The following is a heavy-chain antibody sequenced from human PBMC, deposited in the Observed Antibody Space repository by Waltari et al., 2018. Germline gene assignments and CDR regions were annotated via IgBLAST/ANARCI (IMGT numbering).Heavy chain of an antibody. Sequence: EMQLLESGGTLVQPGQSLRRSCAASGFPFSTYTMNWVRQAPGKGLEWVAVMTASGLMHYGDSVKGRVIISRDNSKNTLYLEMYRLRVEDTARYYCAKDEGARLAPTFGMDAWGQGTTVIVS. CDR3: AKDEGARLAPTFGMDA. V-gene: IGHV3-23*01. CDR1: GFPFSTYT. J-gene: IGHJ6*02. D-gene: IGHD6-6*01. CDR2: MTASGLM.